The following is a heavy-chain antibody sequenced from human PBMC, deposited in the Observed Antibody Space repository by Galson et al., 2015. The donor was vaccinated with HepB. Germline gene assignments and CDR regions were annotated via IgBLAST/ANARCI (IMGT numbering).Heavy chain of an antibody. J-gene: IGHJ4*02. CDR3: ARGRYCVRDSCPTLGDH. CDR1: GFTFSNYG. CDR2: IWFDGSNE. Sequence: SLRLSCAASGFTFSNYGMHWVRQAPGKGLEWVAIIWFDGSNEYYADSVKGRFTISRDNSEKTLYLQMNGLRVEDTAVYFCARGRYCVRDSCPTLGDHWGQGTLVTVSP. V-gene: IGHV3-33*01. D-gene: IGHD2-15*01.